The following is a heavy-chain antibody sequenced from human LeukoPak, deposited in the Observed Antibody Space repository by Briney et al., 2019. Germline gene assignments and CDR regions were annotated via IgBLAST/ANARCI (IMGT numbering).Heavy chain of an antibody. CDR2: IVPIFGTT. CDR3: ARGSRIVVVIAPDY. V-gene: IGHV1-69*05. J-gene: IGHJ4*02. Sequence: SVKVSCKASGGTFSSYAINWVRQAPGQGLRWMGRIVPIFGTTNYAQKLQGRVTMTTDSSTSTAYMELRSLRSDDTAVYYCARGSRIVVVIAPDYWGQGTLVTVSS. D-gene: IGHD2-21*01. CDR1: GGTFSSYA.